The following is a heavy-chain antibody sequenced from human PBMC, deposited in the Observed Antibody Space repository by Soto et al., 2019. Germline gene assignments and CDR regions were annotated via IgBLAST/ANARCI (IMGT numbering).Heavy chain of an antibody. V-gene: IGHV3-23*01. CDR1: GFTVSNSV. CDR2: INDNGEII. J-gene: IGHJ5*01. CDR3: AKGGLRQRLDS. Sequence: GGSLRLSCAASGFTVSNSVMTWVRQSPGKGLERVSGINDNGEIIFYADSVKGRFTISRDSANNTMYLQMNSLTVDDTAVYYCAKGGLRQRLDSWGRGTLFTVSS.